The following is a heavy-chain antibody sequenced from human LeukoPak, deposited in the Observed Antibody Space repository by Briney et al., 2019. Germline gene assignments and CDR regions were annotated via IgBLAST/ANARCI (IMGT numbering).Heavy chain of an antibody. CDR2: ISYSGST. V-gene: IGHV4-59*08. Sequence: PSETLSLTCTVSDDSISSYYWSWIRQPPGKGLEWIGYISYSGSTNYTPSLKSRVTISVDTSRNQFSLKLSSVTAADTAVYYCARNIDDWGQGTLVTVSS. D-gene: IGHD1/OR15-1a*01. CDR3: ARNIDD. CDR1: DDSISSYY. J-gene: IGHJ4*02.